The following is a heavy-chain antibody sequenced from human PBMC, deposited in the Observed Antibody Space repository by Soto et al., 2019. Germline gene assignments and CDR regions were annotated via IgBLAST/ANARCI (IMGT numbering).Heavy chain of an antibody. Sequence: GGSLRLSCAASGFTFSSYAMSWVRQAPGKGLEWVSAISGSGGSTYYADSVKGRFTISRDNSKNTLYLQMNSLRAEDTAVYYCAKASNYGSNKLYYFDYRGQGTLVTVSS. CDR2: ISGSGGST. CDR3: AKASNYGSNKLYYFDY. J-gene: IGHJ4*02. CDR1: GFTFSSYA. V-gene: IGHV3-23*01. D-gene: IGHD4-4*01.